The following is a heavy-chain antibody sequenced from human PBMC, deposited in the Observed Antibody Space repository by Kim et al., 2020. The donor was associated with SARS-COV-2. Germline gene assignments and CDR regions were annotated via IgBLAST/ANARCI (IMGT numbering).Heavy chain of an antibody. J-gene: IGHJ4*02. CDR1: GFTFSSYA. CDR3: AKDQVRATVTTLDLGFDY. Sequence: GGSLRLSCAASGFTFSSYAMSWVRQAPGKGLEWVSAISGSGGSTYYADSVKGRFTISRDNSKNTLYLQMNSLRAEDTAVYYCAKDQVRATVTTLDLGFDYWGQGTLVTVSS. CDR2: ISGSGGST. V-gene: IGHV3-23*01. D-gene: IGHD4-17*01.